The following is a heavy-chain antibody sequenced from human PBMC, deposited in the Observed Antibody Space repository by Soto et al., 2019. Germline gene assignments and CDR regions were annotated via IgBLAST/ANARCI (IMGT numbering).Heavy chain of an antibody. J-gene: IGHJ6*03. CDR3: ARTGYCSSTSCYFDVYYYYYMDV. Sequence: SETLSLTCTVSGGSISSYYWSWIRQPPGKGLEWIGYIYYSGSTNYNPSLKSRVTISVDTSKNQFSLKLSSVTAADTAVYYCARTGYCSSTSCYFDVYYYYYMDVWGKGTTVTVSS. CDR1: GGSISSYY. CDR2: IYYSGST. V-gene: IGHV4-59*01. D-gene: IGHD2-2*01.